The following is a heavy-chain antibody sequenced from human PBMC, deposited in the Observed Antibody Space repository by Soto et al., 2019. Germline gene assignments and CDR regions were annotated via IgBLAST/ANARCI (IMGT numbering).Heavy chain of an antibody. J-gene: IGHJ6*03. D-gene: IGHD3-3*01. CDR2: ISSSSSYI. Sequence: EVQLVESGGGLVKPGGSLRLSCAASGFTFSSYSMNWVRQAPGKGLEWVSSISSSSSYIYYADSVKGRFTISRDNAKNSLYLQMNSLRAEDTAVYYCARDASTIFGVVITVSAYYYYMDVWGKGTTVTVSS. V-gene: IGHV3-21*01. CDR1: GFTFSSYS. CDR3: ARDASTIFGVVITVSAYYYYMDV.